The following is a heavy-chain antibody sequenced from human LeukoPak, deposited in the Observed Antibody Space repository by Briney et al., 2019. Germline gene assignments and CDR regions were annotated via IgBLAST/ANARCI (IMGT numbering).Heavy chain of an antibody. Sequence: GGSLRLSCAASGFTFSSYSMNWVRQAPGKGLEWVSSISSSSSYIYYADSVKGRFTISRDNAKNSLYLQMNSLRAEDTAVYYCASLYSSGREVDYWGQGTLVTVSS. CDR3: ASLYSSGREVDY. CDR1: GFTFSSYS. D-gene: IGHD6-19*01. J-gene: IGHJ4*02. CDR2: ISSSSSYI. V-gene: IGHV3-21*01.